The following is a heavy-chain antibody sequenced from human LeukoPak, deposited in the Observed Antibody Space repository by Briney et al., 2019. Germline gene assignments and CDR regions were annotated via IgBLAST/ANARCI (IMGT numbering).Heavy chain of an antibody. D-gene: IGHD3-10*01. CDR1: GFIFNNYA. CDR2: ISWNSGSI. Sequence: GGSLRLSCAGSGFIFNNYAMHWVRQPPGKGLEWVSGISWNSGSIDYADSVKGRFTISRDNAKNSLYLQMNSLRAEDTAVYYCAKMALGELHDYWGQGTLVTVSS. V-gene: IGHV3-9*01. J-gene: IGHJ4*02. CDR3: AKMALGELHDY.